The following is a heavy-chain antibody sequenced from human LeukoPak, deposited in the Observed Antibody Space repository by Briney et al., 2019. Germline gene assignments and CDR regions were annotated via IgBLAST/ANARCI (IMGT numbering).Heavy chain of an antibody. CDR2: INPISGGT. V-gene: IGHV1-2*02. CDR3: ARDRSTTGTSLTDY. CDR1: GFTFTGYD. J-gene: IGHJ4*02. D-gene: IGHD1-1*01. Sequence: ASVKVSCKVSGFTFTGYDIHWVRPAPGQGLEGMGWINPISGGTDYAQKFQGRASMTRDTSVTTLYMDLTRLRSDDTAVYYCARDRSTTGTSLTDYWGQGTVVTVSS.